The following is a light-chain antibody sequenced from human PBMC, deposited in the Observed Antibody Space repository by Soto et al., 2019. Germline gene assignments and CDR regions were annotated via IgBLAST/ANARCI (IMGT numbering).Light chain of an antibody. J-gene: IGKJ1*01. V-gene: IGKV1-6*01. CDR3: QQQYSSEWT. Sequence: ATQMTQSPSPLSASVGDRVTISCRESQGISNYLAWYQQRPGKAPKLLIFGATTLPSGVPSRFSGSGSGTDCTLTISSLQAEDVAVYYCQQQYSSEWTFGQGTQVDIK. CDR2: GAT. CDR1: QGISNY.